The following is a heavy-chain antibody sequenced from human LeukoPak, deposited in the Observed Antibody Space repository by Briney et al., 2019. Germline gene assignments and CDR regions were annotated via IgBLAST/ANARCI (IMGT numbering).Heavy chain of an antibody. D-gene: IGHD5-18*01. Sequence: GSLGLSCAASGFTFSSYSMNWVRQAPGKGLEWVSYISSSSSANYYADSVKGRFTISRDNAKNSLYLQMNSLRDEDTAVYYCARERFIGGNSYGLDVWGQGTTVTVSS. CDR1: GFTFSSYS. CDR2: ISSSSSAN. J-gene: IGHJ6*02. CDR3: ARERFIGGNSYGLDV. V-gene: IGHV3-48*02.